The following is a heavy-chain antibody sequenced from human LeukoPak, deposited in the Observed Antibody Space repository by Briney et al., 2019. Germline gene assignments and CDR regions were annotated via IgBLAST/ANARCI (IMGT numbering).Heavy chain of an antibody. CDR1: GFTFSSYN. Sequence: GGSLRLSCAASGFTFSSYNMNWVRQAPGKGLEWVSSISSSSSYVYYADSVKGRFTISRDNSKNTLYLQMNSLRAEDTAAYYCATARGFTTATGYWGQGTLVTVSS. V-gene: IGHV3-21*01. CDR2: ISSSSSYV. J-gene: IGHJ4*02. CDR3: ATARGFTTATGY. D-gene: IGHD1-14*01.